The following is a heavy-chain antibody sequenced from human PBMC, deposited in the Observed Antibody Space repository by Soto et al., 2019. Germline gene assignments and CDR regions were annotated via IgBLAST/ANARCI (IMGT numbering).Heavy chain of an antibody. Sequence: SEALSLTCTVSGSSIGSSSYYGGWIRQPPGKGLEWIGSIYYSGSTYYNPSLKSRLTISVDTSKNQFSLRLSSVTAADTAVYYCAREIMPLTNDWYFDLWGRGTLVTVSS. V-gene: IGHV4-39*07. J-gene: IGHJ2*01. CDR3: AREIMPLTNDWYFDL. CDR1: GSSIGSSSYY. D-gene: IGHD2-8*01. CDR2: IYYSGST.